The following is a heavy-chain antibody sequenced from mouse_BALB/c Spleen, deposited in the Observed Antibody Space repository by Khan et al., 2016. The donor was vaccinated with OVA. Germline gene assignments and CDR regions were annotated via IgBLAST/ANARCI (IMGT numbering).Heavy chain of an antibody. V-gene: IGHV9-3-1*01. J-gene: IGHJ1*01. Sequence: QIQLVQSGPELKKPGETVKISCKASGYTFTNYGMNWVKQAPGKGLKWMGWINTYTGEPTYADDFKGRFAFSLETSASTAYLQITNLKNEDTATYFWESHGHGYFDAWGAGTTVTVSS. CDR1: GYTFTNYG. D-gene: IGHD1-2*01. CDR3: ESHGHGYFDA. CDR2: INTYTGEP.